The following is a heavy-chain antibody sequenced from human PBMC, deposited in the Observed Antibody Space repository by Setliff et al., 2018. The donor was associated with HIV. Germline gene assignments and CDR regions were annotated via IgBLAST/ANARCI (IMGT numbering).Heavy chain of an antibody. D-gene: IGHD3-22*01. CDR1: GGTFNTHA. CDR3: ARHYFDSNSYYRPPFDS. CDR2: IIPVRGLA. Sequence: SMKVSCKASGGTFNTHAFSWVRQAPGQGLEWMGGIIPVRGLANYARSFQGRVTITADTSTNTAYLEVVSLRSEDTAIYYCARHYFDSNSYYRPPFDSWGQGTPVTVSS. J-gene: IGHJ5*01. V-gene: IGHV1-69*10.